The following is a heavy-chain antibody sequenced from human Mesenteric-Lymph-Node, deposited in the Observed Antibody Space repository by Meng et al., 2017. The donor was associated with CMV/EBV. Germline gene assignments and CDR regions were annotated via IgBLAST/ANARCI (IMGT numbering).Heavy chain of an antibody. CDR3: ARDRPAPVVVPAAIGRTYYYYGMDV. Sequence: GESLKISCAASGFTFSDYYMSWIRQAPGKGLEWVSYISSSGSTIYYADSVKGRFTISRDNAKNSLYLQMNSLRAEDTAVYYCARDRPAPVVVPAAIGRTYYYYGMDVWGQGTTVTVSS. D-gene: IGHD2-2*02. V-gene: IGHV3-11*01. J-gene: IGHJ6*02. CDR2: ISSSGSTI. CDR1: GFTFSDYY.